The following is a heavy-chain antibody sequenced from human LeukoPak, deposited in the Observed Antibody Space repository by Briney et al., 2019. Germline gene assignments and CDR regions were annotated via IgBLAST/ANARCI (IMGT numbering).Heavy chain of an antibody. CDR3: AKDVLSTVDTMIVVVIPSGFDY. Sequence: GGSLRLSCAASGFTFSSYAMSWVRQAPGKGLEWVSAISGSGGSTYYADSVKGRFTIPRDNSKKTLYLQMNSLRAEDTAVYYCAKDVLSTVDTMIVVVIPSGFDYWGQGTLVTVSS. V-gene: IGHV3-23*01. J-gene: IGHJ4*02. CDR1: GFTFSSYA. CDR2: ISGSGGST. D-gene: IGHD3-22*01.